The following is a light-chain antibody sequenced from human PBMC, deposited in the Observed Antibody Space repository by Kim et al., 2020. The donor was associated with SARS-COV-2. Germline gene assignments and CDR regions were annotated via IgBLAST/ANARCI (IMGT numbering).Light chain of an antibody. CDR2: DVS. Sequence: PGRAPQLMIFDVSSRPSGVSNRSSGSKSGNTASLTISGPQAEDEADYYCSSTSTSSTFVVFGGGTQLTVL. V-gene: IGLV2-14*03. J-gene: IGLJ2*01. CDR3: SSTSTSSTFVV.